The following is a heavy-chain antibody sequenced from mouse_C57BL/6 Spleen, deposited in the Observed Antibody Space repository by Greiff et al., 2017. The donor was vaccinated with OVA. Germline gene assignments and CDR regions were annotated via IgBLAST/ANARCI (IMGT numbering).Heavy chain of an antibody. CDR2: IDPSDSYT. CDR3: ARDSSGSPYAMDY. D-gene: IGHD3-2*02. J-gene: IGHJ4*01. Sequence: VQLQQPGAELVKPGASVKLSCKASGYTFTSYWMQWVKQRPGQGLEWIGEIDPSDSYTNYNQKFKGKATLTVDTSSSTAYMQLSSLTSEDSAVYYCARDSSGSPYAMDYWGQGTSVTVSS. V-gene: IGHV1-50*01. CDR1: GYTFTSYW.